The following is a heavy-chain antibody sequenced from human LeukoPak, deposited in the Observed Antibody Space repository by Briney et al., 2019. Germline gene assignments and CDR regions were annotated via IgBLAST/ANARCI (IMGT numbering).Heavy chain of an antibody. CDR1: GFTXXXYS. D-gene: IGHD1-26*01. CDR3: ARYGGSYLFDY. J-gene: IGHJ4*02. CDR2: ITGSSSYI. V-gene: IGHV3-21*01. Sequence: GFTXXXYSMNWVRQAPGKGLEWVSSITGSSSYIYYADSVKGRFTISRDNAKNSLYLQMNSLRVEDTAVYYCARYGGSYLFDYWGQGTLVTVSS.